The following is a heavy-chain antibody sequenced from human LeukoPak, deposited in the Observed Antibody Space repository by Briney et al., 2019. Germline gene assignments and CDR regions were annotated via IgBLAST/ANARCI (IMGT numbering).Heavy chain of an antibody. CDR1: GFTFSRYA. V-gene: IGHV3-23*01. D-gene: IGHD6-19*01. CDR2: ISGSGGST. Sequence: GGSLRLSCAASGFTFSRYAMSWVRQAPGKGLEWVSAISGSGGSTYYADSVKGRFTISRDNSKNTLYLQMNSLRAEDTAVYYCAKERAVAGTTGGDYWGQGTLVTVSS. CDR3: AKERAVAGTTGGDY. J-gene: IGHJ4*02.